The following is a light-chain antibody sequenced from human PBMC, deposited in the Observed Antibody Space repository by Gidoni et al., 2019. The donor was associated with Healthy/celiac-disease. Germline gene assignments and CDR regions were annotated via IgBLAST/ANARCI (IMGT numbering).Light chain of an antibody. J-gene: IGKJ1*01. V-gene: IGKV3-15*01. CDR3: QQYNNWPPWT. CDR1: QSVSSN. Sequence: EIVMSQSPATLSLAPGERATLSCRPSQSVSSNLAWYQQKPRQAPRLLIYGASTRATGIPARFSGGGSGTEFTLTISSLQSEDFAVYYCQQYNNWPPWTFGQGTKVEIK. CDR2: GAS.